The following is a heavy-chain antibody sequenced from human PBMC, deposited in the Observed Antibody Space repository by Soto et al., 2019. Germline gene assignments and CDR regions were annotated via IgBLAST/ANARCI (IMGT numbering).Heavy chain of an antibody. CDR2: ISYDGSNK. Sequence: QVQLVESGGGVVQPGRSLRLSCAASGFTFSSYAMHWVRQAPGKGLEWVAVISYDGSNKYYADYVKGRFTITRDNSKNTLYKKMNSTRAEDPTVYYYAKAGLSVVMPAGFDYWGRGTLVTVSS. CDR3: AKAGLSVVMPAGFDY. D-gene: IGHD3-16*01. V-gene: IGHV3-30-3*01. J-gene: IGHJ4*02. CDR1: GFTFSSYA.